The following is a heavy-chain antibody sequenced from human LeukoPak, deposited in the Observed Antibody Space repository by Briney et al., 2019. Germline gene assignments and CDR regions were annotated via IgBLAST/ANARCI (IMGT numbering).Heavy chain of an antibody. D-gene: IGHD2/OR15-2a*01. CDR1: GFTFSNYA. V-gene: IGHV3-23*01. CDR2: FSGSGGTT. CDR3: ANCNRCTSPNSLGYYYFYMDV. J-gene: IGHJ6*03. Sequence: PGGSLSLSCVASGFTFSNYAMNWLRQAPGRGLEWVSGFSGSGGTTYYADSVKGRFTISRDNSKNTLYVQMNRLRVEDTAVYHCANCNRCTSPNSLGYYYFYMDVWGKRTTVNVSS.